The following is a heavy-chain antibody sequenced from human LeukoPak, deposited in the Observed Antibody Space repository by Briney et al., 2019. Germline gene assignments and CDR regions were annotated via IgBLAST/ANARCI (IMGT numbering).Heavy chain of an antibody. J-gene: IGHJ4*02. CDR2: IYYSGST. D-gene: IGHD6-13*01. Sequence: SETLSLTCTVSGGSISSYYWSWIRQPPGKGLEWIGYIYYSGSTNYNPSLKSRVTISVDTSKNQFSLKLSSVTAADTAVYYCARGRGSSWLYYFDYWGQGTLVTVSS. V-gene: IGHV4-59*12. CDR1: GGSISSYY. CDR3: ARGRGSSWLYYFDY.